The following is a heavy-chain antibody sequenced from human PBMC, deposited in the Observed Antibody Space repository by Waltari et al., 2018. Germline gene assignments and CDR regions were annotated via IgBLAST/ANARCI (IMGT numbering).Heavy chain of an antibody. CDR1: GGTFSSYA. CDR2: IIPIIGTA. J-gene: IGHJ6*03. CDR3: ARDSPYDSSGRNYYYYYMDV. D-gene: IGHD3-22*01. V-gene: IGHV1-69*05. Sequence: QVQLVQSGAEVKKPGSSVKVSCKASGGTFSSYAISWVRQAPGQGLGWMGGIIPIIGTANYAQKVHGRVTITTDESTSTAYMELSSLRSEDTAVYYCARDSPYDSSGRNYYYYYMDVWGKGTTVTVSS.